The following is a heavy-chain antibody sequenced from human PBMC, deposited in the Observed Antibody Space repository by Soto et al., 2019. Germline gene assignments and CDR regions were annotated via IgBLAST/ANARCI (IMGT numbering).Heavy chain of an antibody. D-gene: IGHD3-10*01. CDR2: ISAYNGNT. CDR1: GYTFTSYG. Sequence: ASVKVSCKAPGYTFTSYGISWVRQAPGQGLEWMGWISAYNGNTNYAQKLQGRVTMTTDTSTSTAYMELRSLRSDDTAVYYCARGRVPVAVFRAEYFQHWGQGTLVTVSS. V-gene: IGHV1-18*04. J-gene: IGHJ1*01. CDR3: ARGRVPVAVFRAEYFQH.